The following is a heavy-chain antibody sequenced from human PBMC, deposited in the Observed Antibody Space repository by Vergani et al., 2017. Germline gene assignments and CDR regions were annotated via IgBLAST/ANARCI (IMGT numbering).Heavy chain of an antibody. CDR2: ISSSSSYI. J-gene: IGHJ6*02. D-gene: IGHD3-22*01. V-gene: IGHV3-21*01. Sequence: EVQLVESGGGLVKPGGSLRLSCAASGFTFSSYSMNWVRQAPGKGLEWVSSISSSSSYIYYADSVKGRFTISRDNAKNSLYLQMNSLRAEDTAVYYCARDSSSGYYFAEGYYYYGMDVWGQGTTVIVSS. CDR3: ARDSSSGYYFAEGYYYYGMDV. CDR1: GFTFSSYS.